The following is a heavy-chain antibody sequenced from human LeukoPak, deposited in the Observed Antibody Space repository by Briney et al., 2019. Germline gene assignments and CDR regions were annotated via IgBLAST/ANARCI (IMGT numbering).Heavy chain of an antibody. D-gene: IGHD1-1*01. CDR1: GGTFSSYA. Sequence: SVKVSCKASGGTFSSYAISWVRQAPGQGLEWMGGIIPIFGTANYAQKFQGRVTITADESTSTAYMELRSLRSDDTAVYYCARDGPQTGLFDYWGQGTLVTVSS. CDR2: IIPIFGTA. V-gene: IGHV1-69*13. CDR3: ARDGPQTGLFDY. J-gene: IGHJ4*02.